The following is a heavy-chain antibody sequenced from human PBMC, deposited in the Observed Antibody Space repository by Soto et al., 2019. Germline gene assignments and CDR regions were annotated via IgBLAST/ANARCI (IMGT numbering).Heavy chain of an antibody. V-gene: IGHV1-2*02. J-gene: IGHJ4*02. CDR3: ARDLAKGGGSAGFDY. CDR1: GYTFTGYY. CDR2: INPNSGGT. Sequence: QVQLVQSGAEVKKPGASVKVSCKASGYTFTGYYIHWVRQAPGQGLEWMGWINPNSGGTKYPQKFQGRVTMTRDTSIRNVYMSRTGLKSDDTALYFCARDLAKGGGSAGFDYWGQGTLVAVSS. D-gene: IGHD2-15*01.